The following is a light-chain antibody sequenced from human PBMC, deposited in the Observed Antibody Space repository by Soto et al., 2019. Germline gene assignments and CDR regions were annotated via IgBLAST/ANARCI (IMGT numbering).Light chain of an antibody. Sequence: DIVLTQSPGTVSVSPGERVSLSCRASQNVDTFLAWYQQKPGQAPRLLIYDASRRATGILDRFSGSGSGTDFTLTITSLEPEDLGVYYCQQRNKWPLTFGAGTRVEI. CDR2: DAS. CDR3: QQRNKWPLT. J-gene: IGKJ4*01. CDR1: QNVDTF. V-gene: IGKV3-11*01.